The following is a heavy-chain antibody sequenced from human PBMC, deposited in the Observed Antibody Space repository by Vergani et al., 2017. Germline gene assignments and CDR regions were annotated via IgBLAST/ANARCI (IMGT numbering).Heavy chain of an antibody. CDR2: IDWNDNK. CDR3: ARIRRRGRSGYDIFDF. CDR1: GFSLNTNGVR. Sequence: QVTLEESGPALVRPTQTLTLTCTLSGFSLNTNGVRVSWIRQPPGKALEWLALIDWNDNKYFNTSLKTRLTISKDASKNQVVLTMTNMDPVDTATYYCARIRRRGRSGYDIFDFWGQGILVTVAS. V-gene: IGHV2-70*01. D-gene: IGHD5-12*01. J-gene: IGHJ4*02.